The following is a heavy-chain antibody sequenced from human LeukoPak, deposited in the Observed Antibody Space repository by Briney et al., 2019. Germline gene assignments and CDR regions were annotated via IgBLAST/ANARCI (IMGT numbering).Heavy chain of an antibody. V-gene: IGHV4-34*01. CDR1: GGSFSGYY. CDR3: ARGLEQLVSDY. J-gene: IGHJ4*02. Sequence: PSETLSLTCAVYGGSFSGYYWSWIRQPPGKGLEWIGEINHSGSTNYNPSLKSRVTISVDTSKNQFSLKLSSVTAADTAVYYCARGLEQLVSDYWGQGTLVTVSS. CDR2: INHSGST. D-gene: IGHD6-13*01.